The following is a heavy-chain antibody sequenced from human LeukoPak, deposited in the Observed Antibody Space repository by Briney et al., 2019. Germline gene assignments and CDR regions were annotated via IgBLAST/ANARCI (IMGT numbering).Heavy chain of an antibody. D-gene: IGHD3-10*01. Sequence: PGGSLRLSCAASGFTFSSYSVNWVRQAPGKGLEWVSAISGSGGSTYYADSVKGRFTISRDNSKNTLYLQMNSLRAEDTAVYYCAKVESGIRTLFRGSGSRDHFDYWGQGTLVTVSS. CDR1: GFTFSSYS. V-gene: IGHV3-23*01. CDR3: AKVESGIRTLFRGSGSRDHFDY. CDR2: ISGSGGST. J-gene: IGHJ4*02.